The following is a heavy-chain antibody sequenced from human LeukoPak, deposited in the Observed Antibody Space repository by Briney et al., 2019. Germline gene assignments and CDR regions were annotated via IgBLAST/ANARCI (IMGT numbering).Heavy chain of an antibody. D-gene: IGHD3-10*01. CDR1: GFTFSSYS. CDR2: ISSSSSTI. J-gene: IGHJ5*02. Sequence: GRSLRLSCAASGFTFSSYSMNWVRQAPGKGLEWVSYISSSSSTIYYADSVKGRSTISRDNAKNSLYLQMNSLRVEDTAVYYCARIVYGSGSLQSNWFDPWGQGTLVTVSS. V-gene: IGHV3-48*04. CDR3: ARIVYGSGSLQSNWFDP.